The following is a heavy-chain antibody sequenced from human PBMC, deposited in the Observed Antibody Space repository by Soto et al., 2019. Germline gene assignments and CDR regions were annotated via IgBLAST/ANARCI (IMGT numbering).Heavy chain of an antibody. CDR1: GFTFSRYD. V-gene: IGHV3-13*01. Sequence: PGGSLRLSCAASGFTFSRYDIHWVRQAAGKGPEWVSGIGNAGDTYYSGSVKGRFTISRDSAKNSVYLQMNTLRAEDTAVYYCARGMRNYGDFGWWFDPWGQGTLVTVSS. CDR2: IGNAGDT. D-gene: IGHD4-17*01. CDR3: ARGMRNYGDFGWWFDP. J-gene: IGHJ5*02.